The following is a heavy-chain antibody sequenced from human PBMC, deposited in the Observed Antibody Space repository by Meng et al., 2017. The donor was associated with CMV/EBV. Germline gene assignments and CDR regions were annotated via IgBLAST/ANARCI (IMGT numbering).Heavy chain of an antibody. J-gene: IGHJ4*02. Sequence: ASVKVSCKASGYTFTSYGISWVRQAPGQGLEWMGWISAYNGNTNYAQKLQGRVTMTTDTSTSTAYMELRSLRSDDTAVYYCARDLDSSGYYHHFDYWGQGTLVTVSS. CDR3: ARDLDSSGYYHHFDY. CDR2: ISAYNGNT. CDR1: GYTFTSYG. V-gene: IGHV1-18*01. D-gene: IGHD3-22*01.